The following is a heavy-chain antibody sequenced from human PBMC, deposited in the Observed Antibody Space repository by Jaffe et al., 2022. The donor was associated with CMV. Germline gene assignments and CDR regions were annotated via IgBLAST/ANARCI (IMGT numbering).Heavy chain of an antibody. J-gene: IGHJ4*02. CDR2: IYSGGST. D-gene: IGHD6-13*01. V-gene: IGHV3-53*01. CDR3: ARDSAHSSSWGRYFDY. CDR1: GFTVSSNY. Sequence: EVQLVESGGGLIQPGGSLRLSCAASGFTVSSNYMSWVRQAPGKGLEWVSVIYSGGSTYYADSVKGRFTISRDNSKNTLYLQMNSLRAEDTAVYYCARDSAHSSSWGRYFDYWGQGTLVTVSS.